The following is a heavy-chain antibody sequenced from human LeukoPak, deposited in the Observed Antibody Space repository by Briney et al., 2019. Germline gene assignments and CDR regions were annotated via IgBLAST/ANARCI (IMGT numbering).Heavy chain of an antibody. Sequence: PSETLSLTCTVSGGSISSSGYYWGWICQPPGKGLEWIGSIYYSGSTFYNPSLKSRVTISVDTSKNQFSLKLSSVTAADTAVYYCARQPSLSYCSGGTCWFDPWGQGTLVTVSS. D-gene: IGHD2-15*01. CDR2: IYYSGST. V-gene: IGHV4-39*01. CDR3: ARQPSLSYCSGGTCWFDP. J-gene: IGHJ5*02. CDR1: GGSISSSGYY.